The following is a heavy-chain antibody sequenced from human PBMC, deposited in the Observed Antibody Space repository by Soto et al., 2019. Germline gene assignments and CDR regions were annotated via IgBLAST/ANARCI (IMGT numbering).Heavy chain of an antibody. CDR1: GFTFSSYA. Sequence: EVQLLESGGGLRQPGGSLRLSCAASGFTFSSYAMTWVRQAQGKGLEWVSGISENGFRAHYADSVKGRFTISRDNSKDTLYLQMDSLRPEDTAVYYCAKDLYYYGSGTYYPTDHWGQGTLVTVSS. CDR3: AKDLYYYGSGTYYPTDH. D-gene: IGHD3-10*01. CDR2: ISENGFRA. V-gene: IGHV3-23*01. J-gene: IGHJ4*02.